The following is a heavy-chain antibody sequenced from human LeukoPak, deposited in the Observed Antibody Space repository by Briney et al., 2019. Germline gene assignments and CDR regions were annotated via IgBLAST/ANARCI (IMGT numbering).Heavy chain of an antibody. J-gene: IGHJ3*02. CDR1: GGSISSYY. CDR3: ARRIGRGYDYVGAFDI. V-gene: IGHV4-59*08. D-gene: IGHD5-12*01. Sequence: ASETLSLTCTVSGGSISSYYWSWIRQPPGKGLEWIGYIYYSGSTNYNPSLKSRVTISVDTSKNQFSLKLSSVTAADTAVYYCARRIGRGYDYVGAFDIWGQGTMVTVSS. CDR2: IYYSGST.